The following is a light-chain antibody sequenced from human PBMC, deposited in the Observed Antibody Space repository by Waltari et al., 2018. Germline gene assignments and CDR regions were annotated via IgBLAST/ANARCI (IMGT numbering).Light chain of an antibody. Sequence: EIVMTQSPATLSVSPGERGTLSCRASQSIRSNLAWYQQKPGQAPRLLIYGAASRATGSQARFSGTGSGTEFTLTINSLQSEDFAVYYCQQYNTWPYTFGQGTKLEIK. J-gene: IGKJ2*01. CDR3: QQYNTWPYT. CDR1: QSIRSN. CDR2: GAA. V-gene: IGKV3-15*01.